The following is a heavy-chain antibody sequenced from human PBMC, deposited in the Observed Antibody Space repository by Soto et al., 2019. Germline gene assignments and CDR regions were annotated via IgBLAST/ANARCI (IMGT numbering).Heavy chain of an antibody. D-gene: IGHD6-19*01. V-gene: IGHV3-9*01. CDR2: ISWNSGSI. CDR1: GFTFDDYA. CDR3: AKDLTIAVAGSGGFDY. Sequence: EVQLVESGGGLVQPGRSLRLSCAASGFTFDDYAMHWVRQAPGKGLEWVSGISWNSGSIGYADSVKGRFTISRDNAKNSLYLQMNSLRAEDTALYYCAKDLTIAVAGSGGFDYWGQGTLVTVSS. J-gene: IGHJ4*02.